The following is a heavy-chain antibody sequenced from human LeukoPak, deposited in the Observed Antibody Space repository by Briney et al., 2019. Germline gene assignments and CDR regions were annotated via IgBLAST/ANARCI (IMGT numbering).Heavy chain of an antibody. Sequence: SETLSLTCAVYGGSLSGYYWSWIRQPPGKGLEWIGEINHSGSTNYNPSLKSRVTISVDTSKNQFSLKLSSVTAADTAVYYCARGVAGTGDYWGQGTLVTVSS. CDR1: GGSLSGYY. CDR2: INHSGST. V-gene: IGHV4-34*01. J-gene: IGHJ4*02. CDR3: ARGVAGTGDY. D-gene: IGHD6-13*01.